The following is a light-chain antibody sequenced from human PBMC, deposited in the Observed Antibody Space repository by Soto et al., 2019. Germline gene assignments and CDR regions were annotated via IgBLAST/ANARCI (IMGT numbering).Light chain of an antibody. CDR3: AAWDDSLSGWV. CDR2: RNS. J-gene: IGLJ3*02. V-gene: IGLV1-47*01. Sequence: QTVVTQPPSASGTPGQRVTISCSGSSSNIVTNHVYLYQHLPGTAPKLLIYRNSLRPSGVPDRFSGSKSGTSASLAISGIRSEDEADYYCAAWDDSLSGWVFGGGTKVTVL. CDR1: SSNIVTNH.